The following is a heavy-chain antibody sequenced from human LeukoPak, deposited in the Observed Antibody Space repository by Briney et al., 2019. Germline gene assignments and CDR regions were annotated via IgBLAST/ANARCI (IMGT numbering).Heavy chain of an antibody. Sequence: GGSLRLSCAASGFTFSDYYMSWIRQAPGKGLEWVSYISSSGSTIYYADSVKGRFTISRDNAKNSLYLQMNSLRAEDTAVYYCARDRLVGYDFWSGYYTMDVWGKGTTVTVSS. CDR2: ISSSGSTI. CDR3: ARDRLVGYDFWSGYYTMDV. CDR1: GFTFSDYY. D-gene: IGHD3-3*01. J-gene: IGHJ6*04. V-gene: IGHV3-11*04.